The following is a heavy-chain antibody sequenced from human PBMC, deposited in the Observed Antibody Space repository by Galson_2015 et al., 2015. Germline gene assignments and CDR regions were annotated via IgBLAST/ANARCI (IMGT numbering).Heavy chain of an antibody. Sequence: QSGAEVKKPGSSVKVSCKTSGYTFSDYTIHWVRQAPGQGLEWMGRISGNSGHTEYAEKFQDRVTMTRDTSTTTAYMELRSLTSDSTAMYFGARSAGRYRSTSTCDDWGQGALVTVSS. D-gene: IGHD2-2*01. V-gene: IGHV1-18*01. J-gene: IGHJ4*02. CDR1: GYTFSDYT. CDR3: ARSAGRYRSTSTCDD. CDR2: ISGNSGHT.